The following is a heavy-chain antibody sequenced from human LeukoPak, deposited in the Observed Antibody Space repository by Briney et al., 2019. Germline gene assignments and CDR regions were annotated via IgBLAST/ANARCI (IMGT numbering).Heavy chain of an antibody. D-gene: IGHD5-18*01. CDR1: GYTFTSYD. CDR2: MNPNSGNT. J-gene: IGHJ4*02. Sequence: ASVKVSCKASGYTFTSYDINWVRQATGQGLEWMGWMNPNSGNTGYAQKFQGRVTMTRNTSISTAYMELSSLRSEDTAVYYCARAFGRGRIQLWPLPPGYWRQRTLLSV. CDR3: ARAFGRGRIQLWPLPPGY. V-gene: IGHV1-8*01.